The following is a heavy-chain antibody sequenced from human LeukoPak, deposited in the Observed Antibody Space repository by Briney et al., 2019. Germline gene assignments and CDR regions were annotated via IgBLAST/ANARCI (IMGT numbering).Heavy chain of an antibody. J-gene: IGHJ6*02. CDR2: IIPILGIA. V-gene: IGHV1-69*04. D-gene: IGHD1-26*01. CDR3: ARVGGSYSYYYYYYGMDV. Sequence: SVKVSCKASGGTFSSYAISWVRQAPGQGLEWMGRIIPILGIANYAQKFQGRVTITADKSTSTAYMELSSLRSEDTAVYYCARVGGSYSYYYYYYGMDVWGQGTTVTVSS. CDR1: GGTFSSYA.